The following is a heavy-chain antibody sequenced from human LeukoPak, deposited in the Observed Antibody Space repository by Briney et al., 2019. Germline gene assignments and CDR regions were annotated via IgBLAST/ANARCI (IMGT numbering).Heavy chain of an antibody. D-gene: IGHD3-16*02. CDR1: GYTFTSYD. CDR3: ATMENDYVWGSYPF. J-gene: IGHJ4*02. Sequence: ASVKVSCKASGYTFTSYDINWVRQATGQGLEWMGWMNPNSGNTGYAQKFQGRVTITTDESTSTAYMELSSLRSEDTAVHYCATMENDYVWGSYPFWGQGTLVTVSS. CDR2: MNPNSGNT. V-gene: IGHV1-8*01.